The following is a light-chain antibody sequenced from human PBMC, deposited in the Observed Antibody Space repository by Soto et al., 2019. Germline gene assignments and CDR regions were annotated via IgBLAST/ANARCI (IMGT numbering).Light chain of an antibody. CDR2: GAS. J-gene: IGKJ1*01. CDR1: QSISDT. Sequence: EIVMTQSPATLSVSPGVRATLSCRDSQSISDTLAWYQQKPGQAPRLLIYGASRRATGFPARFSGSGSGTDFALTISSLQSEDFAVYYCQQYDNWPWTFGQGTKVEI. CDR3: QQYDNWPWT. V-gene: IGKV3-15*01.